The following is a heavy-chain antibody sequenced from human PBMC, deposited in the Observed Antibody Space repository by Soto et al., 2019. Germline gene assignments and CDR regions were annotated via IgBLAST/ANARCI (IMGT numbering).Heavy chain of an antibody. Sequence: QVQLVESGGGVVQPGRSLRLSCAASEFTFNTYGMHWFRQAPGKGLEWVAVISYDGSNQYYAASVKGRFTISRDNSKKTLYLHMSSLRAEDTAVYYCASGRVCFSNNCPAYDDMDVWGQGTTVTVAS. CDR3: ASGRVCFSNNCPAYDDMDV. CDR1: EFTFNTYG. J-gene: IGHJ6*02. CDR2: ISYDGSNQ. V-gene: IGHV3-30*03. D-gene: IGHD3-16*01.